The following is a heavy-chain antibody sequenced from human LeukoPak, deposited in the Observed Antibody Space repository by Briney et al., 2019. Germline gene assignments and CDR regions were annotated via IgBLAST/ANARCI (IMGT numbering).Heavy chain of an antibody. V-gene: IGHV4-59*01. CDR3: ARVTGYMVEDYFDY. CDR1: GGSIGSYY. Sequence: SETLSLTCTVSGGSIGSYYWSWIRQPPGKGLEWIGYIYYSGSTNYNPSLKSRVTISVDTSKNQFSLRLSSVTAADTAVYYCARVTGYMVEDYFDYWGQGTLVTVSS. CDR2: IYYSGST. D-gene: IGHD5-12*01. J-gene: IGHJ4*02.